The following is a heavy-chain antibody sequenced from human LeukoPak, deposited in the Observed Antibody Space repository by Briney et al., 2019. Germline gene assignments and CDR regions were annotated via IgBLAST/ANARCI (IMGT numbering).Heavy chain of an antibody. Sequence: GGSLRLSCAASGFTFSSYWMSWVRQAPGKGLEWVANIKQDGSEKYYVDSVKGRFTISRDNAKNSLYLQMNSLRAEGTAAYYCAILAPSLTDAFDIWGQGTMVTASS. D-gene: IGHD3-3*01. CDR2: IKQDGSEK. J-gene: IGHJ3*02. CDR1: GFTFSSYW. CDR3: AILAPSLTDAFDI. V-gene: IGHV3-7*01.